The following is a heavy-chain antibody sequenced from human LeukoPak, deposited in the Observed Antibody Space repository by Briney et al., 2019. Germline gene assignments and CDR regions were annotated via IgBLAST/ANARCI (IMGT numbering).Heavy chain of an antibody. D-gene: IGHD5-24*01. CDR2: ISGSGGST. J-gene: IGHJ4*02. Sequence: GGSLRLSCAASGFTFSSYAMSWVRRAPGRGLGRVSVISGSGGSTYYAASVKGRSTISKDNSKNTLYLQMNSLTAEATAVYYCAKGDGYRGFDYWGQGTLATVSS. CDR3: AKGDGYRGFDY. V-gene: IGHV3-23*01. CDR1: GFTFSSYA.